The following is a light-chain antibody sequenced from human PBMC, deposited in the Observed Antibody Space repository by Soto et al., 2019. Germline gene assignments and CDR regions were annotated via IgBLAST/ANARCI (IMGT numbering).Light chain of an antibody. CDR3: QQYEDLPLT. CDR2: DAS. Sequence: DIQMTQSPSSLSASVGDRVTITCQASQDISNYLNWYQQKPGKAPKLLIFDASNVETGVPSRFSGSGSGTDFTFTIHSPQPEDAATYYCQQYEDLPLTFGGGTKVGIK. V-gene: IGKV1-33*01. CDR1: QDISNY. J-gene: IGKJ4*01.